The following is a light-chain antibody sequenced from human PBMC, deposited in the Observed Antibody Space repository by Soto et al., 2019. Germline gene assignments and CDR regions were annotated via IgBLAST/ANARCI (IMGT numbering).Light chain of an antibody. Sequence: EIVLTQSPATLSLSPGERATLSCRASQSVSNYLAWYQQKPGQAPRLLIYDASNRATGIPARFSGSGSGTDFTLTISSLEPEDFALHYCQQRSSWPPITFGPGTKVDIK. CDR3: QQRSSWPPIT. CDR2: DAS. V-gene: IGKV3-11*01. J-gene: IGKJ3*01. CDR1: QSVSNY.